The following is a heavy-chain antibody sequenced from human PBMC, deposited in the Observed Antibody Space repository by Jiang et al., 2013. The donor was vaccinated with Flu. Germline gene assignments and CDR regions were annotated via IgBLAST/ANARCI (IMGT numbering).Heavy chain of an antibody. CDR3: ARISDLMSDFDY. Sequence: SGYTFTSYGISWVRQAPGQGLEWMGWISAYNGNTNYAQKLQGRVTMTTDTSTSTAYMELRSLRSDDTAAYYCARISDLMSDFDYWGQGTLVTVSS. J-gene: IGHJ4*02. CDR2: ISAYNGNT. CDR1: GYTFTSYG. V-gene: IGHV1-18*04. D-gene: IGHD2/OR15-2a*01.